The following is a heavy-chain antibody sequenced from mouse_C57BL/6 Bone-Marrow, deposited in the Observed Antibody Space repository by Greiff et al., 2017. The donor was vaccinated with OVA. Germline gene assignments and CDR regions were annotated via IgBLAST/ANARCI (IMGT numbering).Heavy chain of an antibody. CDR3: ARGGDYDGVADY. CDR2: IHPNSGST. J-gene: IGHJ4*01. Sequence: QVQLQQPGAELVKPGASVKLSCKASGYTFTSYWMHWVKQRPGQGLEWIGMIHPNSGSTNYDETFKSKATLTVDNTSSTAYMQLSSLTSEDSAVYYGARGGDYDGVADYWGQGTSVTVSS. CDR1: GYTFTSYW. D-gene: IGHD2-4*01. V-gene: IGHV1-64*01.